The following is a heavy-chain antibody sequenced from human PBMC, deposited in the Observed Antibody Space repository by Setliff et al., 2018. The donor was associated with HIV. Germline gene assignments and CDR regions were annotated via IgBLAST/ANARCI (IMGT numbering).Heavy chain of an antibody. CDR1: CDSFSSYY. J-gene: IGHJ6*03. CDR3: ARCYYNFWSGYPLDYMDV. Sequence: SETLSLTCSVSCDSFSSYYWSWIRQPPGKGLQWIGYIYPSGSTNYNPSLKSRVTISVDTSKNQFSLKLTSLTAADTAVYYCARCYYNFWSGYPLDYMDVWGKGTTVTVSS. D-gene: IGHD3-3*01. V-gene: IGHV4-4*08. CDR2: IYPSGST.